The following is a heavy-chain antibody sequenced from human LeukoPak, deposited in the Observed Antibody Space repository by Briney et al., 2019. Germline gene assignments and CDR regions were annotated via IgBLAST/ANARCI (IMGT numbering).Heavy chain of an antibody. D-gene: IGHD2-2*01. CDR1: GGDINSYY. CDR3: ARVSGHYCSSTSCSSYLDY. CDR2: VYTSGTT. Sequence: SETLSLTCTVSGGDINSYYWSWIRQPAGKGLEWIGRVYTSGTTTYNPSLKSRVTISVDPSKNQFSLQLNSVTAADTAVYYCARVSGHYCSSTSCSSYLDYWGQGTLVTVSS. V-gene: IGHV4-4*07. J-gene: IGHJ4*02.